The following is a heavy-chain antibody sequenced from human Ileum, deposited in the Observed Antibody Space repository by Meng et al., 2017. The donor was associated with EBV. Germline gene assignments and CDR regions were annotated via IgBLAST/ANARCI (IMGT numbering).Heavy chain of an antibody. D-gene: IGHD6-19*01. CDR2: ISRSDGST. CDR3: AKEYRTGWE. J-gene: IGHJ4*02. Sequence: EVQLVESGGGLVQPGGSLRLSCAASGFTFYSYAMSWVRQAPGKGLEWVSGISRSDGSTFYADSVKGRFTISRENSKNTLYLQMNGLRVEDTVLYYCAKEYRTGWERGRGTLVTVSS. V-gene: IGHV3-23*04. CDR1: GFTFYSYA.